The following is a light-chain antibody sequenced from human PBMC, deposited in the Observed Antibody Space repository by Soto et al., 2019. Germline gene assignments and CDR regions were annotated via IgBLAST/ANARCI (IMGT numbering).Light chain of an antibody. Sequence: QSVLTQPPSASGTPGQRVTISCSGSSSNIGSNTVNWYRQLPGTALKLLIYSNNQRPSGVPDRFSGSKSGTSASLAISGLQSEDEADYYCAAWDDSLNGRVFGTGNKVTVL. V-gene: IGLV1-44*01. CDR1: SSNIGSNT. CDR2: SNN. CDR3: AAWDDSLNGRV. J-gene: IGLJ1*01.